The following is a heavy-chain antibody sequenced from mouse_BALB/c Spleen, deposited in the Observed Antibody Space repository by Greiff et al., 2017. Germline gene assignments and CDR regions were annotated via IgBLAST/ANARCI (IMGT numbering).Heavy chain of an antibody. CDR2: ISYSGST. Sequence: EVKLLESGPGLVKPSQSLSLTCTVTGYSITSDYAWNWIRQFPGNQLEWMGYISYSGSTSYNPSLKSRISITRDTSKNQFFLQLNSVTTEDTATYYCAREGLRYFDVWGAGTTVTVSS. J-gene: IGHJ1*01. D-gene: IGHD2-4*01. V-gene: IGHV3-2*02. CDR3: AREGLRYFDV. CDR1: GYSITSDYA.